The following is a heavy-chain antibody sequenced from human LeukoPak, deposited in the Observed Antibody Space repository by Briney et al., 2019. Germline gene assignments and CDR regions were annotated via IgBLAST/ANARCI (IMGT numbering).Heavy chain of an antibody. CDR3: ARGLGVVTAQSEQPKPRYFDL. CDR1: GYTFISYG. Sequence: GASVKVSCKASGYTFISYGISWVRQAPGQGLEWMGWISGYSGNTNYAQNLQGRVTMTTDTSTSTAYMELRSLRPDDTAVYYCARGLGVVTAQSEQPKPRYFDLWGRGTQVTVSS. D-gene: IGHD2-21*02. J-gene: IGHJ2*01. CDR2: ISGYSGNT. V-gene: IGHV1-18*01.